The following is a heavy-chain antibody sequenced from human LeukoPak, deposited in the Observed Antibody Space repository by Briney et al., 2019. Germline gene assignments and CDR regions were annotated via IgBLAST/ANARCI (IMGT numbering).Heavy chain of an antibody. Sequence: GGSLRLSCVGSGFTFNSYAMNWVRQAPGKGLQWVSTLSPSGSSTFYADSVKGRFTISRDNSKNTVSLQVNSLRVEDTAIYYCAKTYRDYFDSWGLGTLVTVSS. D-gene: IGHD5-18*01. J-gene: IGHJ4*02. CDR3: AKTYRDYFDS. CDR1: GFTFNSYA. V-gene: IGHV3-23*01. CDR2: LSPSGSST.